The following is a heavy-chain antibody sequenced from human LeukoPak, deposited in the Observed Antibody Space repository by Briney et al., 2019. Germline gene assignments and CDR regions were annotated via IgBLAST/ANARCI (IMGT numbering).Heavy chain of an antibody. CDR2: IYYSGST. Sequence: PSETLSLTCTVSGGSIGSGGYYWSWIRQHPGKGLEWIGYIYYSGSTYYNPSLKSRVTIPVDTSKNQFSLKLSSVTAADTAVYYCAKGPRNLGYCSGGSCLYSFDYWGQGTLVTVSS. CDR1: GGSIGSGGYY. V-gene: IGHV4-31*03. J-gene: IGHJ4*02. CDR3: AKGPRNLGYCSGGSCLYSFDY. D-gene: IGHD2-15*01.